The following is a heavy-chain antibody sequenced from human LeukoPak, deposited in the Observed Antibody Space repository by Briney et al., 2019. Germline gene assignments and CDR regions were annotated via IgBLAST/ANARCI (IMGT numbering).Heavy chain of an antibody. Sequence: SETLSLTCTVSGGSISSGGYYWSWIRQPPGKGLEWIGYIYHSGSTYYNPSLKSRVTISVDRSKNQFSLKLSSVTAADTAVYYCARDRAASAFDLWGQGTMVTVSS. J-gene: IGHJ3*01. V-gene: IGHV4-30-2*01. D-gene: IGHD3-10*01. CDR2: IYHSGST. CDR1: GGSISSGGYY. CDR3: ARDRAASAFDL.